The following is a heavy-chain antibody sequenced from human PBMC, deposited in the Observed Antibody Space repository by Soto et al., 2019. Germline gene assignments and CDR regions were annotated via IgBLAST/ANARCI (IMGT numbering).Heavy chain of an antibody. CDR3: ARRSSTACYDF. CDR1: GFTFSSYV. Sequence: EVQLVESGGGLVQPGGSLRLSCAASGFTFSSYVMHWVRQAPGKGLEFVSGITNSGGGTYYADSVKGRFNISRDNSKNTLYLQMGRLRVEDMAVYYCARRSSTACYDFWCQGTLVTVSS. V-gene: IGHV3-64*07. D-gene: IGHD2-2*01. CDR2: ITNSGGGT. J-gene: IGHJ4*02.